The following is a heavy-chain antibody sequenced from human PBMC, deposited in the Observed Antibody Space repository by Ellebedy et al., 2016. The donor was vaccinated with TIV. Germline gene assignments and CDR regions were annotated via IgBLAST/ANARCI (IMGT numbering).Heavy chain of an antibody. Sequence: GESLKISCAASGFTFSSYSMNWVRQAPGKGLEWVSSISSSSSYIYYADSVKGRFTISRDNAKNSLYLQMNSLRAEDTAVYYCARLVGAPIRYFDSVLPKYFDYWGQGTLVTVSS. CDR1: GFTFSSYS. CDR3: ARLVGAPIRYFDSVLPKYFDY. V-gene: IGHV3-21*01. CDR2: ISSSSSYI. J-gene: IGHJ4*02. D-gene: IGHD3-9*01.